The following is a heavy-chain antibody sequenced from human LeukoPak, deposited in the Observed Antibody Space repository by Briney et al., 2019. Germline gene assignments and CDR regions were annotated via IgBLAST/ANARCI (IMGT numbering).Heavy chain of an antibody. J-gene: IGHJ4*02. D-gene: IGHD6-19*01. CDR1: GGSISSYY. CDR2: INHSGST. Sequence: SETLSLTCTVSGGSISSYYWSWIRQPPGKGLEWIGEINHSGSTNYNPSLKSRVTISVDTSKNQFSLKLSSVTAADTAVYYCALSSGWYRVLDYWGQGTLVTVSS. CDR3: ALSSGWYRVLDY. V-gene: IGHV4-34*01.